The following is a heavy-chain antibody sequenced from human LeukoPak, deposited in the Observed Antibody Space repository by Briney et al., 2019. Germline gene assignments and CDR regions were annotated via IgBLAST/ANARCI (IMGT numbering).Heavy chain of an antibody. D-gene: IGHD6-19*01. Sequence: SETLSLTCTVSGGSISSSSYSWGWIRQPPGKGLEWIGEINHSGSTNYNPSLKSRVTISVDTSKNQFSLKLSSVTAADTAVYYCARGTGIAVAGINFDYWGQGTLVTVSS. V-gene: IGHV4-39*07. CDR1: GGSISSSSYS. CDR2: INHSGST. J-gene: IGHJ4*02. CDR3: ARGTGIAVAGINFDY.